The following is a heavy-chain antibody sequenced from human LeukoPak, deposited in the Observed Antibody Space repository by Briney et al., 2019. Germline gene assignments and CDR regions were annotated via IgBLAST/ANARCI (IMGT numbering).Heavy chain of an antibody. CDR3: ARENDYVKAY. CDR1: GGSMYNYY. Sequence: PSETLSLTCTVSGGSMYNYYWTWIRQSAGKGLEWIGRIYTSESTNYNPSLKSRVTMSVDTSKNQFSLKLSSVTAADTAVYYCARENDYVKAYWGQGTLVTVSS. V-gene: IGHV4-4*07. J-gene: IGHJ4*02. D-gene: IGHD3-16*01. CDR2: IYTSEST.